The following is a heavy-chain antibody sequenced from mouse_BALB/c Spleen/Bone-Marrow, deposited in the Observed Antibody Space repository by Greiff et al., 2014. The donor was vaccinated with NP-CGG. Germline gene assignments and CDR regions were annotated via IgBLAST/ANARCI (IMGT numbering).Heavy chain of an antibody. CDR2: IDTSDSYT. J-gene: IGHJ1*01. CDR3: ARGTGWYFDV. V-gene: IGHV1-69*01. CDR1: GYTFTDYW. Sequence: VQLQQSGAELVMPGASVRMSCKASGYTFTDYWMHWVKQRPGQGLEWIGAIDTSDSYTSYNQKFKGKATLTVDESSSTAYMQLSSLTSEYSAVYYCARGTGWYFDVWGAGTTVTVSS. D-gene: IGHD4-1*01.